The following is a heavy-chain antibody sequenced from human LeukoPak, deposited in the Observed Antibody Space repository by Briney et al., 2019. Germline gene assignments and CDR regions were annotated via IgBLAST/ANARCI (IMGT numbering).Heavy chain of an antibody. D-gene: IGHD3-10*01. J-gene: IGHJ6*03. V-gene: IGHV4-59*01. CDR1: GGSIRGYY. Sequence: PSETLSLTCNVSGGSIRGYYWSWIRQPPGKGLEWIGYIYSSGSTNYNPSLKSRVTMSVDTSKNQFSLKVSSVTATDTAVYCCARVFDSGSQAYFYYMDVWGKGTTVTISS. CDR3: ARVFDSGSQAYFYYMDV. CDR2: IYSSGST.